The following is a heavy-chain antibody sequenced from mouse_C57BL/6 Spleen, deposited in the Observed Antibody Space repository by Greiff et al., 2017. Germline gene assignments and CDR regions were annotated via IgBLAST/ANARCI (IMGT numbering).Heavy chain of an antibody. Sequence: EVKLVESGPELVKPGASVKISCKASGYSFTDYNMNWVKQSNGKSLEWIGVINPNYGTTSYNQKFKGKATLTVDQSSSTAYMQRNSLTSEDSSVYDCATRWDGGFAYWGQGTLVTVSA. CDR2: INPNYGTT. V-gene: IGHV1-39*01. CDR3: ATRWDGGFAY. CDR1: GYSFTDYN. J-gene: IGHJ3*01. D-gene: IGHD4-1*01.